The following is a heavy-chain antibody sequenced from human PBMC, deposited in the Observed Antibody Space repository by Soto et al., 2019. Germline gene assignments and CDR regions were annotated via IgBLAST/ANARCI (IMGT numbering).Heavy chain of an antibody. Sequence: QVLLVQTGAQVKNPGASVKVSCQASGYSFTNSTMQWVRQDHGQRLERMGWINDGNGNTKYSQKFQARQTITRDTSASTAYMALGSLISEDTAVYYCARDGGVAGNITFDYWGQGTLVTVSS. J-gene: IGHJ4*02. CDR2: INDGNGNT. CDR3: ARDGGVAGNITFDY. V-gene: IGHV1-3*01. D-gene: IGHD6-19*01. CDR1: GYSFTNST.